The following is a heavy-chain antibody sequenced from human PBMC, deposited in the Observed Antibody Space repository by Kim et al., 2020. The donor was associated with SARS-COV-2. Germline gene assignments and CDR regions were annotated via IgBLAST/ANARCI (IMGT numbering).Heavy chain of an antibody. J-gene: IGHJ4*02. CDR2: INTNTGNP. V-gene: IGHV7-4-1*02. D-gene: IGHD6-6*01. CDR3: ARDLGSEYSSSSDLDY. Sequence: ASVKVSCKASGYTFTSYAMNWVRQAPGQGLEWMGWINTNTGNPTYAQGFTGRFVFSLDTSVSTAYLQISSLKAEDTAVYYCARDLGSEYSSSSDLDYWGQGTLVTVSS. CDR1: GYTFTSYA.